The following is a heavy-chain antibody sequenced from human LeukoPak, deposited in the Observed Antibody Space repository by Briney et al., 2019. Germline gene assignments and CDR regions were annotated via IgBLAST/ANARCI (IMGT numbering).Heavy chain of an antibody. CDR2: INHSGST. J-gene: IGHJ6*02. CDR3: ARGGIGGMDV. CDR1: GGSFRGHF. V-gene: IGHV4-34*01. D-gene: IGHD1-14*01. Sequence: SETLSLTCAVSGGSFRGHFWNWIRQPPGKGLEWIGEINHSGSTNYNPSLKSRVSISVDTSKNQFSLKLTSLTAADTAVYYCARGGIGGMDVWGQGTRVTVS.